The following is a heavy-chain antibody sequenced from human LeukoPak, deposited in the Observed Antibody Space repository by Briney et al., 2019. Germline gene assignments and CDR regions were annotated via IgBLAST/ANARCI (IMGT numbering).Heavy chain of an antibody. CDR3: AKGTSHNWNDGWFDP. Sequence: PGGSLRLSCAASGFTFSGSGMHWVRQAPGKGLEWVAFIRNDGTNKYYAESVKGRFTISRDNSKNTLYLQMNSLRAEDTAVYYCAKGTSHNWNDGWFDPWGNGILVTVSS. J-gene: IGHJ5*02. CDR1: GFTFSGSG. CDR2: IRNDGTNK. D-gene: IGHD1-20*01. V-gene: IGHV3-30*02.